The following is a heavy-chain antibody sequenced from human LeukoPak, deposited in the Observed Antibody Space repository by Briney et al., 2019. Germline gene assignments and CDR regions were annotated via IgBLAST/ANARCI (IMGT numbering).Heavy chain of an antibody. D-gene: IGHD4-17*01. CDR3: AKRGETTVKEGFDY. J-gene: IGHJ4*02. V-gene: IGHV3-21*01. CDR1: GFTFSSYN. CDR2: ISSSSSYI. Sequence: PGGSLSLSCPASGFTFSSYNMNWVRPAPGKGLEWVSSISSSSSYIYYADAVKGRFTISRDNAKNSLYLQMNSLRAEDTAVYYCAKRGETTVKEGFDYWGQGTLVTVSS.